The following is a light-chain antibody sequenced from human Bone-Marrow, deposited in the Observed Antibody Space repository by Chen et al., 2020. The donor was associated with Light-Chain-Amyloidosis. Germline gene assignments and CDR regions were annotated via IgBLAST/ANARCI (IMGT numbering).Light chain of an antibody. Sequence: EIVRTQTLGTLSLSPGEGATLSCRASQTISSNYLTWYQQKFGQAPRLLIYGSSSRATGIPDRFTGSGSGTDFTLTINRLEPEDFAMYYCQQYGTSPLTFGGGTKVEIK. CDR2: GSS. CDR3: QQYGTSPLT. J-gene: IGKJ4*01. CDR1: QTISSNY. V-gene: IGKV3-20*01.